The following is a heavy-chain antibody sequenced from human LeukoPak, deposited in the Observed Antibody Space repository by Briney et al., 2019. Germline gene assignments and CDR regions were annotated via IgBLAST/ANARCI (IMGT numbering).Heavy chain of an antibody. Sequence: SETLSLTCTVSGGSISSGGYYWSWIRQHPGKGLEWIGYIYYSGSTYYNPSLKSRVTISVDTSKNQFSLKLSSVTAADTAVYYCARDSYSNYVYYYYGMDVWGQGTTVTVSS. CDR2: IYYSGST. CDR1: GGSISSGGYY. D-gene: IGHD4-11*01. V-gene: IGHV4-31*03. CDR3: ARDSYSNYVYYYYGMDV. J-gene: IGHJ6*02.